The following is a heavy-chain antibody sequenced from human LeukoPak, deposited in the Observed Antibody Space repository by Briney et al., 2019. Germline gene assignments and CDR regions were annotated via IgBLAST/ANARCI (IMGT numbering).Heavy chain of an antibody. D-gene: IGHD6-13*01. Sequence: SETLSLTCAVYSESFIGYYWSWIRQPPGKGLEWVGEINHSGTTKYNPSLKSRVTISMDTSKNQFSLKLHSMTAADTAVYYCSSHVSAAAGGRWGPGTLVTISS. CDR1: SESFIGYY. CDR3: SSHVSAAAGGR. V-gene: IGHV4-34*01. J-gene: IGHJ4*02. CDR2: INHSGTT.